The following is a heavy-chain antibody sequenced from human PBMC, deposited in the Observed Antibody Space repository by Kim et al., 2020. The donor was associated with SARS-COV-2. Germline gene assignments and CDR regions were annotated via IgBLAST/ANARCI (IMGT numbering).Heavy chain of an antibody. J-gene: IGHJ3*02. CDR2: INHSGST. CDR1: GGSFSGYY. V-gene: IGHV4-34*01. D-gene: IGHD2-2*01. Sequence: SETLSLTCAVYGGSFSGYYWSWIRQPPGKGLEWIGEINHSGSTNYNPSLKSRVTISVDTSKNQFSLKLSSVTAADTAVYYCARGQRLGYCSSTSCYAAFDIWGQGTMVTVSS. CDR3: ARGQRLGYCSSTSCYAAFDI.